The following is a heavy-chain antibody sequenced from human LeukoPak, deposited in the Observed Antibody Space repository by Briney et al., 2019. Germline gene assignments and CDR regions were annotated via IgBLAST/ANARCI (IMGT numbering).Heavy chain of an antibody. CDR3: TRGEAFLTSSWYNWFDP. J-gene: IGHJ5*02. V-gene: IGHV3-48*01. CDR1: GFTFSAYS. Sequence: GGPLRLSCTASGFTFSAYSMNWVRQAPGKGLEWISYISPGSHTTYYADSVKGRFTISRDNAKNSLYLQMNSLRAEDTAVYYCTRGEAFLTSSWYNWFDPWGQGTLVTVSS. CDR2: ISPGSHTT. D-gene: IGHD6-13*01.